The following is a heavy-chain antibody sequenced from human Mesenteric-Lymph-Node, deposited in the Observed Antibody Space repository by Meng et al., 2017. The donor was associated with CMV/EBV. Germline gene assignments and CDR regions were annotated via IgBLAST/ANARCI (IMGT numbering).Heavy chain of an antibody. CDR3: ARDRGGLGSSVHTPFDY. CDR1: GFTFSSYS. J-gene: IGHJ4*02. Sequence: GGSLRLSCAASGFTFSSYSLNWVRQAPGKGLQWVSGLSGSGGHTYYADSVQGRFAISRDNSKNTLYLQMNSLRAEDTAVYFCARDRGGLGSSVHTPFDYWGQGTLVTVSS. D-gene: IGHD6-13*01. V-gene: IGHV3-23*01. CDR2: LSGSGGHT.